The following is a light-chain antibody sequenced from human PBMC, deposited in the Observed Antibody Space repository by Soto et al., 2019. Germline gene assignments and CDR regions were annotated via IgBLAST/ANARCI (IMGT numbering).Light chain of an antibody. V-gene: IGKV3-15*01. CDR1: QSVSSN. Sequence: VSTQSAATLSVSPGEIATLSCRARQSVSSNLAWYQQKHGEAPRLLIYGASTRATGIPARFSGSGSGTELTLNISSLQSEDFEVYYCQQYNSWPLTFGGGTKVDIK. CDR3: QQYNSWPLT. CDR2: GAS. J-gene: IGKJ4*01.